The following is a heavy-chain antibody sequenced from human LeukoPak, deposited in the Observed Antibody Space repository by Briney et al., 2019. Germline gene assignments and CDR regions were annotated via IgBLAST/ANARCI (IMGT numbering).Heavy chain of an antibody. Sequence: SETLSLTCTVSGGSISSSSYYWGWIRQPPGKGLEWIGSIYYSGSTYCNPSLKSRVTMSVDTSKNQFSLKLSSVTAADTAVYYCARGPHLRGFPGAFDIWGQGTMVTVSS. CDR3: ARGPHLRGFPGAFDI. CDR1: GGSISSSSYY. D-gene: IGHD3-10*01. J-gene: IGHJ3*02. V-gene: IGHV4-39*07. CDR2: IYYSGST.